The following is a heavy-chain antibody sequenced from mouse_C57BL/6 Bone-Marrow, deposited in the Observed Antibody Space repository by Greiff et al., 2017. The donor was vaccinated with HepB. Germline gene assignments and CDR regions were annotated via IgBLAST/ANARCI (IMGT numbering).Heavy chain of an antibody. CDR2: IWPGGGP. CDR3: ARKWGY. CDR1: GFSLTSYA. Sequence: VQLVESGPGLVAPSQSLSITCTVSGFSLTSYAISWVRQPPGKGLEWLGVIWPGGGPNYNSALKSRPSISKDNTKSQVVLKMNSLQTDNTARYYCARKWGYWGQGTTLTVSS. J-gene: IGHJ2*01. V-gene: IGHV2-9-1*01.